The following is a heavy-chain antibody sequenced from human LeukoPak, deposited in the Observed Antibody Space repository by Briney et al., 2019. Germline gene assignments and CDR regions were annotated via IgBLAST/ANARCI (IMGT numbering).Heavy chain of an antibody. J-gene: IGHJ5*02. CDR2: ISSNGGST. Sequence: GGSLRLSCSASGFTLSRYAMHWVRQAPRKGLEYVSDISSNGGSTYYADSVKGRFTISRDNSKNTLYLQMSSLRAEDTAVYYCVKGGVFSGDNWFDPWGQGTLVTVSS. V-gene: IGHV3-64D*09. D-gene: IGHD3-3*01. CDR1: GFTLSRYA. CDR3: VKGGVFSGDNWFDP.